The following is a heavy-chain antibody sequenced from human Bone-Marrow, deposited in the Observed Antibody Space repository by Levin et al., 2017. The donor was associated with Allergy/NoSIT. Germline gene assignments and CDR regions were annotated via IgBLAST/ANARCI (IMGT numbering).Heavy chain of an antibody. CDR1: GYTFTGHF. V-gene: IGHV1-2*02. CDR3: TRLGGGGPYGDY. CDR2: INPKTGDT. Sequence: ASVKVSCKASGYTFTGHFIHWVRQAPGQGFEWLGWINPKTGDTKYPQNFQGRVTMTRDTSISTAYMELTRLTLDDTAVYYCTRLGGGGPYGDYWGQGTLITVSS. D-gene: IGHD3-16*01. J-gene: IGHJ4*02.